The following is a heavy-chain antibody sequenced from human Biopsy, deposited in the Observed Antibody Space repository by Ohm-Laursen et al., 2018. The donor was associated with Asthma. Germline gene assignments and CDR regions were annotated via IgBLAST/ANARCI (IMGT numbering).Heavy chain of an antibody. D-gene: IGHD5-24*01. CDR1: GGPISRGGYS. J-gene: IGHJ4*02. CDR2: IYHSGSP. CDR3: ARVKDGYNFDY. V-gene: IGHV4-30-2*01. Sequence: TLSLTWGVSGGPISRGGYSWSSIRQPPGKGLEWVGHIYHSGSPYYNPTLKSQVTISLDRSKNQFSLKRSSVTAADTAVYYCARVKDGYNFDYWGQGTLVTVSS.